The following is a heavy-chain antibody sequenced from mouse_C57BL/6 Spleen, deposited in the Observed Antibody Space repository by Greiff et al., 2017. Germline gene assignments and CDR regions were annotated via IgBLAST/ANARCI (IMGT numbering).Heavy chain of an antibody. V-gene: IGHV1-64*01. CDR1: GYTFTSYW. J-gene: IGHJ2*01. CDR3: ARHYDYDDGWDY. Sequence: QVQLQQPGAELVKPGASVKLSCKASGYTFTSYWMHWVKQRPGQGLEWIGMIHPNSGSTNYNEKFKSKATLTVDKSSSTAYMQLSSLTSEDAAVYYCARHYDYDDGWDYWGQGTTLTVSS. CDR2: IHPNSGST. D-gene: IGHD2-4*01.